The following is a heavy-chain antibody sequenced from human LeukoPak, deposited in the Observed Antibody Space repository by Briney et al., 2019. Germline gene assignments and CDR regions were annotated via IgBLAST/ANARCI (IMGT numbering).Heavy chain of an antibody. Sequence: GGSLRLSCEASGFAFSSYVMNWVRQAPGKGLEWVSSISSGTNDIYYRDSVKGRFTNSRDNTKNSMYLQMNSLRVEDTALYFCARSPQSKALLSLCDYWGQGTLVTVSS. CDR3: ARSPQSKALLSLCDY. V-gene: IGHV3-21*01. D-gene: IGHD1-26*01. CDR1: GFAFSSYV. J-gene: IGHJ4*02. CDR2: ISSGTNDI.